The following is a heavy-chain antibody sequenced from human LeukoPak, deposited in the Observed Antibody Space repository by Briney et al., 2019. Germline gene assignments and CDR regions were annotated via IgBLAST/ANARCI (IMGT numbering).Heavy chain of an antibody. CDR2: IYYSGST. D-gene: IGHD3-3*01. CDR3: ARVYCDFWSGYYYDAFDI. CDR1: GGSISSGGYY. J-gene: IGHJ3*02. Sequence: SETLSLTCTVSGGSISSGGYYWSWIRQHPGKGLEWIGYIYYSGSTYYNPSLKSRVTISVDTSKNQFSLKLSSVTAADTAVYYCARVYCDFWSGYYYDAFDIWGQGTMVTVSS. V-gene: IGHV4-31*03.